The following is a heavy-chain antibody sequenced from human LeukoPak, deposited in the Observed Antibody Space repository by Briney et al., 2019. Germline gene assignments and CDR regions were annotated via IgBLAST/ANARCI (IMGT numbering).Heavy chain of an antibody. Sequence: GGSLRLSCAASGFTFSDYYMSWIRQAPGKGLEWVSYISSSGSTIYYADSVKGRFTISRDNAKNSLYLQMNSLRAGDTAVYYCARCDFWSGYYADYFDYWGQGTLVTVSS. CDR2: ISSSGSTI. CDR1: GFTFSDYY. CDR3: ARCDFWSGYYADYFDY. J-gene: IGHJ4*02. V-gene: IGHV3-11*04. D-gene: IGHD3-3*01.